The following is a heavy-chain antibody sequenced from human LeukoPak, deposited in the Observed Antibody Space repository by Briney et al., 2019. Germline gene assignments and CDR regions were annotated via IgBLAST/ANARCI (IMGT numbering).Heavy chain of an antibody. CDR2: ISSDGTYT. Sequence: GGSLRLSRAASGFTFSSHLMHWVRQAPGKGLVWVSRISSDGTYTNYADSVRGRFTISRDNSKNTLYLQMSSLRAEDTAVYYCAASLPNIVVVPAAKGPFGSWGQGTLVTVSS. J-gene: IGHJ5*02. CDR3: AASLPNIVVVPAAKGPFGS. D-gene: IGHD2-2*01. CDR1: GFTFSSHL. V-gene: IGHV3-74*01.